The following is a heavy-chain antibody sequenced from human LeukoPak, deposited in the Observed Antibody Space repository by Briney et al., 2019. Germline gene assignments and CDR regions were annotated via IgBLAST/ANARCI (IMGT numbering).Heavy chain of an antibody. CDR1: GGSISSGGYY. Sequence: SQTLSLTCTVSGGSISSGGYYWSWIRQHPGKGLEWIGYIYYSGSTYYNPSLKSRVTISVDTSKNQFSLKLSSVTAADTAVYYWARGSYYYDSSGYYGGYYFDYWGQGTLVTVSS. D-gene: IGHD3-22*01. J-gene: IGHJ4*02. CDR2: IYYSGST. CDR3: ARGSYYYDSSGYYGGYYFDY. V-gene: IGHV4-31*03.